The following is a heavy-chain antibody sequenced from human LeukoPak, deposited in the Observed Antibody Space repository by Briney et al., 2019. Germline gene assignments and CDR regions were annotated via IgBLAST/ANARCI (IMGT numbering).Heavy chain of an antibody. D-gene: IGHD3-22*01. CDR3: ARDRDSSGYYGSMGY. V-gene: IGHV1-18*01. CDR1: GYTFTSYG. J-gene: IGHJ4*02. CDR2: ISAYNGNT. Sequence: GASVKVSCKASGYTFTSYGISWVRQAPGQGLEWMGWISAYNGNTNYAQKLQGRVTMTTDTSTSTAYMELRSLRSNDTAVYYCARDRDSSGYYGSMGYWGQGTLATVSS.